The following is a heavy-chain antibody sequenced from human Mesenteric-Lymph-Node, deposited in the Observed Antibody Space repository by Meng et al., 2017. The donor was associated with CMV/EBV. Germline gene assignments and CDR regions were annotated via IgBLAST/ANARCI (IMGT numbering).Heavy chain of an antibody. Sequence: GGSLRLSCAASGFTFSRHWVHWVRQVPGKGLVWVSRINSDGTTTTYADSVKGRFTISRDNAKNTLYLQMNSLKAEDTALYYCAREGQVGGDPFDYWGQGTLVTVSS. J-gene: IGHJ4*02. CDR3: AREGQVGGDPFDY. CDR1: GFTFSRHW. D-gene: IGHD2-21*02. CDR2: INSDGTTT. V-gene: IGHV3-74*01.